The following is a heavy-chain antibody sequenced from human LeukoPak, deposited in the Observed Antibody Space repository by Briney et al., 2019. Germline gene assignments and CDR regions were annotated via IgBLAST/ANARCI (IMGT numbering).Heavy chain of an antibody. CDR3: ARDSGYQLLWY. CDR2: INAGNGKT. D-gene: IGHD2-2*01. CDR1: GHTFTSYA. V-gene: IGHV1-3*01. Sequence: ASVKVSCKASGHTFTSYAMHWVLQAPGQRLECMGWINAGNGKTKYSQKFQGRVTITRDTSASTAYMELSSLRSEDTAVYYCARDSGYQLLWYWGQGTLVTVSS. J-gene: IGHJ4*02.